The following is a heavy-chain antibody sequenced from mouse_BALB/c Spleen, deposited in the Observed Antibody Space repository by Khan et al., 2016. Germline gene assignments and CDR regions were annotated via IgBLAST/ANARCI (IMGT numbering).Heavy chain of an antibody. CDR2: INPSTGYT. CDR1: GYTFTDYW. Sequence: QMQLEESGAEMAKPGASVKMSCKASGYTFTDYWMHWVKQRPGQGLEWIGYINPSTGYTEYNQKFKDKATLTADKSSSTAYMQLSSLTSEDSAVYYCARWSYYYGSSYGWFAYWGQGTLVTVSA. J-gene: IGHJ3*01. CDR3: ARWSYYYGSSYGWFAY. D-gene: IGHD1-1*01. V-gene: IGHV1-7*01.